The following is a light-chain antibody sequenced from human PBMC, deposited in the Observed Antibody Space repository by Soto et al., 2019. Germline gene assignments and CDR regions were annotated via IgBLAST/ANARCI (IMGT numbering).Light chain of an antibody. CDR1: SSNIGNNY. CDR2: ANN. J-gene: IGLJ2*01. V-gene: IGLV1-51*01. Sequence: QSVLTQPPSVSAAPGPGVTISCSGSSSNIGNNYVSWYQQLPGTAPELHIYANNKRPSGIPDRVSGSKAGTSATLGITGLQTGDEADYYRGTWDSSLSAGVVLGGGTKLTVL. CDR3: GTWDSSLSAGVV.